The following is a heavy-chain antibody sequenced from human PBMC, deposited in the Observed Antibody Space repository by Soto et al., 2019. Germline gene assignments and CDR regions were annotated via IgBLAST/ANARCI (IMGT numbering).Heavy chain of an antibody. D-gene: IGHD2-21*02. CDR1: GFTFSSYA. V-gene: IGHV3-23*01. CDR3: AKTPFDWVTCGGDCYRYFDY. CDR2: ISGSGGSA. Sequence: VSLRLSCAASGFTFSSYAMSWVRQAPGKGLEWVSAISGSGGSAYYADSVKGRFTISRDNSKNTLYLQMNSLRAEDTAVYYCAKTPFDWVTCGGDCYRYFDYWGQGTLVTVSS. J-gene: IGHJ4*02.